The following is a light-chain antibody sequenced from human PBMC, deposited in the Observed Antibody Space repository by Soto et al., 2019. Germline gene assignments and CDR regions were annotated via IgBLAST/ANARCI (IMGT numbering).Light chain of an antibody. CDR3: QQYNNWVT. Sequence: EIVMTQSPATLSVSPGERATLSCRASQSVKSDLAWYQQKPGQAPRLLIYGASSRATGIPARFSGSGSGTEFTLTINSLPYEDFAIYYCQQYNNWVTFGGGAKVEIK. V-gene: IGKV3-15*01. J-gene: IGKJ4*01. CDR1: QSVKSD. CDR2: GAS.